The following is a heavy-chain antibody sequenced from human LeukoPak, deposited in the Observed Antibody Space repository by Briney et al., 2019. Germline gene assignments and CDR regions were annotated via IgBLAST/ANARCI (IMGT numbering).Heavy chain of an antibody. J-gene: IGHJ4*02. Sequence: SVTVSCKASGGTFSSYAISWVRQAPGQGLEWMGGIIPIFGTANYAQKFQGRVTITADESTSTAYMELSSLRSEDTAVYYCARSPYSSGWPTDYWGQGTLVTVSS. CDR2: IIPIFGTA. CDR1: GGTFSSYA. V-gene: IGHV1-69*13. D-gene: IGHD6-19*01. CDR3: ARSPYSSGWPTDY.